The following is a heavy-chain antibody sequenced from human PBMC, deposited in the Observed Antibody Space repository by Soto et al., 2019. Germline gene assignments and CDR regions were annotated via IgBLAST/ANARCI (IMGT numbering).Heavy chain of an antibody. V-gene: IGHV4-4*02. D-gene: IGHD3-3*01. CDR1: GGSISSSHW. CDR3: ARVVLTTTRGAFDA. Sequence: QVQLQESGPGLVKPSGTLSLTCAVSGGSISSSHWWTWVRQSPGKGLEYIGEISHSGTSNSNPSLKSLVTLSVEKSKNHFSLTLASVTAADTAVYYCARVVLTTTRGAFDAWGQGTLVIVSP. J-gene: IGHJ3*01. CDR2: ISHSGTS.